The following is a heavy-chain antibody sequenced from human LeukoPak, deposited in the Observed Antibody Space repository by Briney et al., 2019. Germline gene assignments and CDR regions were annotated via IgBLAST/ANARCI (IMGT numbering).Heavy chain of an antibody. D-gene: IGHD6-19*01. V-gene: IGHV4-34*01. J-gene: IGHJ4*02. CDR3: ARAFKNSSGWYFDY. CDR2: INHSGST. Sequence: SETLSLTCAVYGGSFSGYYWSWIRQPPGKGVEWIGEINHSGSTNYNPSLKSRVTISVDTSKNQFSLKLSSVTAADTAVYYCARAFKNSSGWYFDYWGQGTLVTVSS. CDR1: GGSFSGYY.